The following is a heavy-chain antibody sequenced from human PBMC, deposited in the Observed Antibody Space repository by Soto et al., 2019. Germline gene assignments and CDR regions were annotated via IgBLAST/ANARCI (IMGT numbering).Heavy chain of an antibody. V-gene: IGHV1-18*04. D-gene: IGHD1-1*01. CDR3: ARGSTHYGMDV. CDR2: ISGYNGNT. CDR1: GYTFTNNG. J-gene: IGHJ6*02. Sequence: QVQLVQSGAEVKKPGASVKVSCKTSGYTFTNNGINWVRQAPGQGLEWMGWISGYNGNTAYAQKLQGRVTMTTDTFTSSAYVERRSLRSDDTAVYYCARGSTHYGMDVWGQGTTVTVSS.